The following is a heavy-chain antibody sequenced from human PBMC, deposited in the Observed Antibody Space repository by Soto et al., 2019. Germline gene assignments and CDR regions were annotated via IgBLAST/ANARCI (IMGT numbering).Heavy chain of an antibody. CDR1: GGSVNNANYF. Sequence: QVRLEDSGPGLVKPSETLSLICSVSGGSVNNANYFWNWIRHHPENGLEWIGYIYYSGSTRYNPSFKTRATLSIDTSKNQFSLRLNSVTVADTAVYFCARDADYGGSRGGMDVWGRGTTVTVSS. CDR3: ARDADYGGSRGGMDV. V-gene: IGHV4-31*03. J-gene: IGHJ6*02. D-gene: IGHD4-17*01. CDR2: IYYSGST.